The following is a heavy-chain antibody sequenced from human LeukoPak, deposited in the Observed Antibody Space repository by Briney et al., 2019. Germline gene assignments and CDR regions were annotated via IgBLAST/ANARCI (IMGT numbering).Heavy chain of an antibody. CDR2: VLYSGIT. J-gene: IGHJ3*02. Sequence: SETLSLTCTISGGSISTHYWSWIRQPPGKGLEWIGYVLYSGITNDNPSLRSRITISVDTSQNQFSLSLRSVTAADTAVYYCARDLTTVTKGFDIWGQGTMVTVSS. D-gene: IGHD4-17*01. V-gene: IGHV4-59*11. CDR1: GGSISTHY. CDR3: ARDLTTVTKGFDI.